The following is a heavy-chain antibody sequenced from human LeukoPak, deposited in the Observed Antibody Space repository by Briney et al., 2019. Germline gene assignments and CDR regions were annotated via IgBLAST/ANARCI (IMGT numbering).Heavy chain of an antibody. CDR2: IYPSDSDT. D-gene: IGHD3-10*01. CDR3: ARRMVRGVISSPFDY. CDR1: GYSFTSYW. V-gene: IGHV5-51*01. Sequence: GESLKISCKGSGYSFTSYWIDWARQMPGKGLEWMGIIYPSDSDTRYSPSFQGQVTISVDKSISTAYLQWSSLKASDTAMYFCARRMVRGVISSPFDYWGQGTLVTVSS. J-gene: IGHJ4*02.